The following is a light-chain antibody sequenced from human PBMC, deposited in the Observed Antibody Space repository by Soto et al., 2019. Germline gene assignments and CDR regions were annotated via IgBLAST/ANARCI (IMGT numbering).Light chain of an antibody. Sequence: EIVLTQSPGTLSLSPGERATLSCRASQSVSSSYLAWYQKKPGPATRLLIYGASSTATVIPDRFSGSGAGTDFTLTISRLEHEDVALYYCQQYGSPPFTFGPGTKVDIK. CDR2: GAS. CDR1: QSVSSSY. J-gene: IGKJ3*01. V-gene: IGKV3-20*01. CDR3: QQYGSPPFT.